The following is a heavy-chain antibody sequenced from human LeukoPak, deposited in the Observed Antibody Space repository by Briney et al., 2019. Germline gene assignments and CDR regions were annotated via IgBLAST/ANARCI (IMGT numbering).Heavy chain of an antibody. Sequence: ASVKVSCKASGYTFTGYYMHWVRQAPGQGLEWMGWINPNSGGTNYAQKLQGRVTMTTDTSTSTAYMELRSLRSDDTAVYYCARIRGIAARPLDYWGQGTLVTVSS. D-gene: IGHD6-6*01. CDR3: ARIRGIAARPLDY. J-gene: IGHJ4*02. CDR2: INPNSGGT. V-gene: IGHV1-2*02. CDR1: GYTFTGYY.